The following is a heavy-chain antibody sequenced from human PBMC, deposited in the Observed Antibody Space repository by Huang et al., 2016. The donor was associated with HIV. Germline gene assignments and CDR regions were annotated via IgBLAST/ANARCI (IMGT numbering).Heavy chain of an antibody. CDR2: INPKRGGT. Sequence: QVQLVQSGAEVKNPGASVRVSCKASGYTFTDSNIHWVRQAPGQGLGWMGVINPKRGGTIYAQRFQGRVTMTRETTISTVHMGMRRIKSDDTAVYFCARDWSFGSSTSPADWGQGTLVTVSS. CDR3: ARDWSFGSSTSPAD. V-gene: IGHV1-2*02. CDR1: GYTFTDSN. D-gene: IGHD6-6*01. J-gene: IGHJ4*02.